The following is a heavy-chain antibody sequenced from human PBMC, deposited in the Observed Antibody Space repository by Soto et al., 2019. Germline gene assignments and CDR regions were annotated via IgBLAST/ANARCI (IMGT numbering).Heavy chain of an antibody. CDR1: RFTLSTYA. CDR2: ISGSGGST. V-gene: IGHV3-23*01. CDR3: AKDLSYDFWSGYFDY. D-gene: IGHD3-3*01. J-gene: IGHJ4*02. Sequence: GGSLRLSCTASRFTLSTYAMSWVRQAPGKGLEWVSSISGSGGSTYYADSVKGRFTISRDNSKNTLYLQMNSLRAEDTAVYYWAKDLSYDFWSGYFDYWGQGTLVTVSS.